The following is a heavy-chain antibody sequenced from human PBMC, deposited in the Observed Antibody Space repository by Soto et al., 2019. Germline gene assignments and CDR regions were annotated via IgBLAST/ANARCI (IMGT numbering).Heavy chain of an antibody. CDR2: ISGSGTTT. V-gene: IGHV3-23*01. J-gene: IGHJ4*02. Sequence: PGGSLRLSCEASGFTFSSYAMSWVRQTPGKGLEWVSAISGSGTTTYYADSVKGRFTISRDNSKNTVYLQMNSLRAEDTALYYCAKEVRQSADWGQATLVPVSS. CDR1: GFTFSSYA. D-gene: IGHD3-22*01. CDR3: AKEVRQSAD.